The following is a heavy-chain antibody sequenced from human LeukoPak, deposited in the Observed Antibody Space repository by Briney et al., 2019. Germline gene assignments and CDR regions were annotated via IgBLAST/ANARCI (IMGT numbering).Heavy chain of an antibody. D-gene: IGHD3-10*01. V-gene: IGHV1-18*01. J-gene: IGHJ4*02. CDR2: ISAYNGNT. CDR1: GYTFTSYG. Sequence: ASVKVSCKASGYTFTSYGISWVRQAPGQGLEWMGWISAYNGNTNYAQKLQGRVTMTTDTSTSTAYMELRSLRSDDTAVYCCARDQWSYYGSGSYYDLDYWGQGTLVTVSS. CDR3: ARDQWSYYGSGSYYDLDY.